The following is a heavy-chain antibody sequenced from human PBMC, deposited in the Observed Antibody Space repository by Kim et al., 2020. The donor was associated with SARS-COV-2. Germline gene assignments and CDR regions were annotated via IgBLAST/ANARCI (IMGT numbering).Heavy chain of an antibody. V-gene: IGHV3-7*03. CDR2: IKEDGSVK. CDR3: ARDGILSYTSSWDY. Sequence: GWSLRLSCGVYGFTFRSYWMSWVRQAPGKGLEWVANIKEDGSVKQYVDSVKGRFTISRDNARNSLYLQMSSLRADDTAVYYCARDGILSYTSSWDYWGPGALVTVSS. CDR1: GFTFRSYW. J-gene: IGHJ4*02. D-gene: IGHD6-13*01.